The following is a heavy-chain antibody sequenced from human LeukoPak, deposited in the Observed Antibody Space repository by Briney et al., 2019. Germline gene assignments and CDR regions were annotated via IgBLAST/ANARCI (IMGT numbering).Heavy chain of an antibody. Sequence: ASVKVSCKAPGDTLITHYISWVRQAPGQGLEWMGWINTETGNPTYAQGFTGQFVFSVDTSVSTTYLQISSLRTEDTAVYYCARGGYYGGSGTYGFFDYWGQGSLVTVSS. CDR1: GDTLITHY. V-gene: IGHV7-4-1*02. CDR2: INTETGNP. CDR3: ARGGYYGGSGTYGFFDY. J-gene: IGHJ4*02. D-gene: IGHD3-10*01.